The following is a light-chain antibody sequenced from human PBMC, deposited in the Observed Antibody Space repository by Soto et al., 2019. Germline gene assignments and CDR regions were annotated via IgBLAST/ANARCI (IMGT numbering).Light chain of an antibody. CDR1: SSNIGSNY. V-gene: IGLV1-47*01. J-gene: IGLJ2*01. CDR3: ATWDDSLGGVV. CDR2: RSN. Sequence: QSVLTQPPSASGTPGQGGTVSCSGSSSNIGSNYVSWYQHFPGTAPKVLIYRSNQRPSGVPDRFSGSKSGTSASLAISGLRSEDEADYYCATWDDSLGGVVFGGGTKLTVL.